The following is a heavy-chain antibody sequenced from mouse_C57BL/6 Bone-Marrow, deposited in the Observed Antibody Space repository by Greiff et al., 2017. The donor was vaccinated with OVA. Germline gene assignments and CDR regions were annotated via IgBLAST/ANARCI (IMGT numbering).Heavy chain of an antibody. CDR3: TRMVTSGFAY. CDR1: GFNIKDDY. D-gene: IGHD2-10*02. CDR2: IDPENGDT. Sequence: VQLQQSGAELVRPGASVKLSCTASGFNIKDDYMHWVQQSPEQGLEWIGWIDPENGDTDYASKFQGKATITADTSSNTAYLQLSSLTSEDTAVYYYTRMVTSGFAYWGQGTLVTVSA. J-gene: IGHJ3*01. V-gene: IGHV14-4*01.